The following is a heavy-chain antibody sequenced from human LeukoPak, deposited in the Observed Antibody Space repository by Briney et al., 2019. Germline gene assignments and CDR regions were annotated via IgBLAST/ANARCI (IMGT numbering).Heavy chain of an antibody. CDR2: MNPNSGNT. Sequence: ASVKVSCKTSGYTFSDYYIHWIRQAPGQGLEWMGWMNPNSGNTGYAQKFQGRVTMTRNTSISTAYMELSSLRSEDTAVYYCAAGFGPYGDYDNWFDPWGQGTLVTVSS. CDR3: AAGFGPYGDYDNWFDP. D-gene: IGHD4-17*01. V-gene: IGHV1-8*02. J-gene: IGHJ5*02. CDR1: GYTFSDYY.